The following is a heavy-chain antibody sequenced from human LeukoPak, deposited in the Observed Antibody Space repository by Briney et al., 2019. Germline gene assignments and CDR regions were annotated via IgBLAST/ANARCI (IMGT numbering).Heavy chain of an antibody. V-gene: IGHV1-69*06. CDR3: ARDLNYDSNLVINRDAFDI. CDR1: GGTFSSYA. CDR2: IIPIFGTA. J-gene: IGHJ3*02. Sequence: GSSVKVSCKASGGTFSSYAISWVRQAPGQGLEWMGGIIPIFGTANYAQKFQGRVTITADKSTSTAYMELSSLRSEDTAVYYCARDLNYDSNLVINRDAFDIWGQGTMVTVSS. D-gene: IGHD3-22*01.